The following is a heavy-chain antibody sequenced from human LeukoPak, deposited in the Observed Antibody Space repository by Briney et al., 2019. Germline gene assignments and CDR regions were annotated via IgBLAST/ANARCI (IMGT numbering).Heavy chain of an antibody. CDR2: ISPHNGNT. D-gene: IGHD2-2*01. J-gene: IGHJ4*02. CDR1: GYTFVTYG. V-gene: IGHV1-18*01. Sequence: ASVKVSCKVSGYTFVTYGISWVRQAPGQGLEWMGWISPHNGNTKYVQKFQGRVTMTTDTSTSTAHMELRSLRSDDTAIYYCARTYLVVVPAASGYWGPGTLVTVSS. CDR3: ARTYLVVVPAASGY.